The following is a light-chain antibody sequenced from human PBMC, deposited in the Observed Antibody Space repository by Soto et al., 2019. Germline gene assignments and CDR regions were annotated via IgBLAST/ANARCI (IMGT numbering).Light chain of an antibody. CDR1: GSDVGGYNY. J-gene: IGLJ1*01. Sequence: QSALAQPASVSGSPGQSITISCTGTGSDVGGYNYVSWYQQHAGKAPKFMIYEVSNRPSGVSNRFSGSKSGNTASLTISGLQAEDEADYYCSSYTSASSFYVFGTGTKVTVL. CDR3: SSYTSASSFYV. CDR2: EVS. V-gene: IGLV2-14*01.